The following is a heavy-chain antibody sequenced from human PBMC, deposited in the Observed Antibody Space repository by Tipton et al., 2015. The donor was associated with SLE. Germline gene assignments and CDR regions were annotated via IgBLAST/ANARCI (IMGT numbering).Heavy chain of an antibody. CDR3: VRLELPATKADY. Sequence: TLSLTCAVSGFSISSGYYWGWIRQPPGKGLEWIGTIYHSGSTYYNPSLKSRLTISVDTSKNQFFLKLSSVTAADTAIYYCVRLELPATKADYWGPGTLVTVSS. J-gene: IGHJ4*02. CDR2: IYHSGST. D-gene: IGHD5-24*01. V-gene: IGHV4-38-2*01. CDR1: GFSISSGYY.